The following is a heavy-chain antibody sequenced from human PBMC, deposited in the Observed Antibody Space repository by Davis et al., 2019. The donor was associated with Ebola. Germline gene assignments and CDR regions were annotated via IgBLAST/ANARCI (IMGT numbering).Heavy chain of an antibody. V-gene: IGHV4-59*08. Sequence: LRLSCTLSGGSISSYYRSWTRQPPGNGLGWIGYIYYSGSTNYHPSLKSRVTISVDTSKNQFSLKLSSVTAADTAVYYCARRGRARGMDVWGQGTTVTVSS. CDR3: ARRGRARGMDV. J-gene: IGHJ6*02. D-gene: IGHD6-13*01. CDR1: GGSISSYY. CDR2: IYYSGST.